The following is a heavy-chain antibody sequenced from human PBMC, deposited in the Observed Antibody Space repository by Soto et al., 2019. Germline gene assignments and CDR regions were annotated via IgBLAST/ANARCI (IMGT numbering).Heavy chain of an antibody. CDR1: GYTFTSYG. D-gene: IGHD1-26*01. J-gene: IGHJ5*02. Sequence: QVQLVQSGGEVKKPGASVKVSCKASGYTFTSYGISWVRQAPGQGLEWMGRISAYNGNTNYAQKLQGRVTMTTDTSTSTAYRERRGLRSDDTAVYYCARVVGALGHGLDPGGQGTLVTVS. CDR2: ISAYNGNT. CDR3: ARVVGALGHGLDP. V-gene: IGHV1-18*01.